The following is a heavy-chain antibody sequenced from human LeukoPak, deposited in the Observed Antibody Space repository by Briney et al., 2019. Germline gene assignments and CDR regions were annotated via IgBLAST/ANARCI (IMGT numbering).Heavy chain of an antibody. CDR3: ARVNTAMAEFDY. CDR2: FNHSGST. J-gene: IGHJ4*02. Sequence: SETLSLTCAVYGGSSSGDYCSWLRQPPGKGLEWSGEFNHSGSTNYTPSLRSRVTISVDTSKNQYSLKLSSVTAADTAVYYCARVNTAMAEFDYWGQGTLVTVSS. D-gene: IGHD5-18*01. V-gene: IGHV4-34*01. CDR1: GGSSSGDY.